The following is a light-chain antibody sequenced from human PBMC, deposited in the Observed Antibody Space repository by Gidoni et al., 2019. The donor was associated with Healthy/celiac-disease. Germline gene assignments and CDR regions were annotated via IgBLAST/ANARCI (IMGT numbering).Light chain of an antibody. CDR1: QSISSY. CDR3: QQSYSTLLT. Sequence: DIQMTQSPSSLSASIGDRVTITSRASQSISSYLNWYQQKPGKAPKLLIYAASSLQSGVPSRFSGSGSGTDFTLTISSLQPEDFATYYCQQSYSTLLTFGQGTRLEIK. J-gene: IGKJ5*01. CDR2: AAS. V-gene: IGKV1-39*01.